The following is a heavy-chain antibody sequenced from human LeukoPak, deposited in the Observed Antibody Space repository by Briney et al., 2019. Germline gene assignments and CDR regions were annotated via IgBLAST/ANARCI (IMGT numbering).Heavy chain of an antibody. Sequence: SETLSLTCSVSGGSISRHHWSWIRQPPGKGLEWIGYINYSGATNYNPSLKSRVTISVDTPKNLVSLKLNSVTAADTARYYCARDSLATAGISFHYWGQGTLVAVSS. CDR2: INYSGAT. J-gene: IGHJ4*02. D-gene: IGHD6-13*01. CDR1: GGSISRHH. V-gene: IGHV4-59*11. CDR3: ARDSLATAGISFHY.